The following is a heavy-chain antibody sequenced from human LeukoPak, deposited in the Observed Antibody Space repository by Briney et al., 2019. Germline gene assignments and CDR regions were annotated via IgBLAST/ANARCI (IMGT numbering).Heavy chain of an antibody. J-gene: IGHJ5*02. V-gene: IGHV3-73*01. D-gene: IGHD1-1*01. CDR3: ARDSSGVQLELNNWFDP. CDR1: GFTFSGSA. CDR2: IRSKANSYAT. Sequence: GGSLRLSCAASGFTFSGSAMHWVRQASGKGLEWVGRIRSKANSYATAYAASVKGRFTISRDDSKNTAYLQMNSLRAEDTAVYYCARDSSGVQLELNNWFDPWGQGTLVTVSS.